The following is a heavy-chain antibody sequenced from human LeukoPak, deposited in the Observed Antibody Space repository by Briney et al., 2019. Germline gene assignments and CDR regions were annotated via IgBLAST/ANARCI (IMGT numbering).Heavy chain of an antibody. CDR2: IAYDGSRA. D-gene: IGHD6-13*01. J-gene: IGHJ4*02. CDR3: TRYSNDHFDY. Sequence: GGALRLSCAGSGVTFGGNGRHWCGETPGKGLELVAVIAYDGSRAFYADSVKGRFTISRDNSKNTMSVQMDDLRAEDTAVYYCTRYSNDHFDYWGQGTLVTVSS. V-gene: IGHV3-33*01. CDR1: GVTFGGNG.